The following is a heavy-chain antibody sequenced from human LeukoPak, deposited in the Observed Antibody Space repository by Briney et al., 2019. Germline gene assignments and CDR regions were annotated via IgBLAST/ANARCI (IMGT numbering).Heavy chain of an antibody. CDR3: AHSYIITGTDTGGNFDY. J-gene: IGHJ4*02. CDR2: IYWNDDK. D-gene: IGHD1-20*01. Sequence: SGPTLVNPTQTLTLTCTFSGFSLSTSGXXXXXXRQPPXXXXEXXXXIYWNDDKRYSPSLKSRLTITKDTSKNQVVLTMTNMDPVDTATYYCAHSYIITGTDTGGNFDYWGQGTLVTVSS. CDR1: GFSLSTSGXX. V-gene: IGHV2-5*01.